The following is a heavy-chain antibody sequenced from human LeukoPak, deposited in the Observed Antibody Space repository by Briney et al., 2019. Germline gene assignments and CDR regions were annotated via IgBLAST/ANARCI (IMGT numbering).Heavy chain of an antibody. J-gene: IGHJ4*02. Sequence: GGSLRLSCAASGFTFSSYCMDWVRQTPGKGLEWVSAISDNGGRTFYADSVKGRFTISRDNSRNTLFLQMNSLRADDTAVYYCAKDSYDTSIWGQGTLVTVSS. CDR2: ISDNGGRT. CDR3: AKDSYDTSI. CDR1: GFTFSSYC. D-gene: IGHD3-22*01. V-gene: IGHV3-23*01.